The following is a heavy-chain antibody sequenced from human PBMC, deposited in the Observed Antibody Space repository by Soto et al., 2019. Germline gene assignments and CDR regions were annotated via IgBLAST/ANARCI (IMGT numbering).Heavy chain of an antibody. D-gene: IGHD6-6*01. V-gene: IGHV3-23*01. CDR2: ISGSGGST. CDR3: AKVLTQYSSSLDAFDI. J-gene: IGHJ3*02. CDR1: GFIFSRYG. Sequence: GGSLRLSCEASGFIFSRYGMHWVRQAPGKGLEWGSAISGSGGSTYYADSVKGRFTISRDNSKNTLYLQMNSLRAEDTAVYYCAKVLTQYSSSLDAFDIWGQGTMVTVSS.